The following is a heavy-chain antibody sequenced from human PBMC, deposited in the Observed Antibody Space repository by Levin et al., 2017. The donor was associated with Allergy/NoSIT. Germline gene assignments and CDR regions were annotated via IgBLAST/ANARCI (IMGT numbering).Heavy chain of an antibody. Sequence: SGPTLVKPTQTLTLTCTFSGFSLRTSKMAVGWIRQPPGKALEWLALIYWDDDERYRPSLKSRLTITKDTSKNQVVLTMTNMDPVDTATYYCAHAQWSSLEIYYFDYWGQGTLVTVSS. D-gene: IGHD2-8*01. J-gene: IGHJ4*02. V-gene: IGHV2-5*02. CDR1: GFSLRTSKMA. CDR3: AHAQWSSLEIYYFDY. CDR2: IYWDDDE.